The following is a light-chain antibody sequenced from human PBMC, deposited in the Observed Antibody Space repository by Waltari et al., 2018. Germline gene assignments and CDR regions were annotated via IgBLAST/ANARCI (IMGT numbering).Light chain of an antibody. CDR1: SSNIGPGYD. Sequence: QSVLTPTPSVSGAPGQRVILSCTGSSSNIGPGYDVHWYQQLPGTAPKLLISGNNNRPSGVPDRFFGSKSGTSASLAITGLQAEDEADYYCQSYDSSLSHWVFGGGTKLTVL. J-gene: IGLJ3*02. CDR2: GNN. CDR3: QSYDSSLSHWV. V-gene: IGLV1-40*01.